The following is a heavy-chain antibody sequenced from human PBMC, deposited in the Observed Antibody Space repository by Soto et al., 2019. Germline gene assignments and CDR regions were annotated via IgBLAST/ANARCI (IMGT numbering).Heavy chain of an antibody. D-gene: IGHD2-2*01. V-gene: IGHV4-31*03. CDR1: GGSISSGGYY. CDR2: IYYSGST. Sequence: QVQLQESGPGLVKPSQTLSLTCTVSGGSISSGGYYWSWIRQHPGKGLEWIGYIYYSGSTYYNPSLKSRVTISVDTSKNQFSLKLSSVTAADTAVYYCAKWAAGVPAAPHSAYYYYYGMDVWGQGTTVTVSS. J-gene: IGHJ6*02. CDR3: AKWAAGVPAAPHSAYYYYYGMDV.